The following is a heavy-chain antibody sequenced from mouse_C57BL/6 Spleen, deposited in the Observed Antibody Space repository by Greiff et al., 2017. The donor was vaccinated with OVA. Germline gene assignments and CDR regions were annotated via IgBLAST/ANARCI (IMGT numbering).Heavy chain of an antibody. D-gene: IGHD4-1*01. V-gene: IGHV1-9*01. J-gene: IGHJ2*01. CDR3: ARRTGSYYFDY. CDR2: ILPGSGST. Sequence: QVQLQQSGAELMKPGASVKLSCKATGYTFTGYWIEWVKQRPGHGLEWIGEILPGSGSTNYTEKFKGKATFTADTSSNTAYMQLSSLTTEDSAIYYCARRTGSYYFDYWGQGTTLTVSS. CDR1: GYTFTGYW.